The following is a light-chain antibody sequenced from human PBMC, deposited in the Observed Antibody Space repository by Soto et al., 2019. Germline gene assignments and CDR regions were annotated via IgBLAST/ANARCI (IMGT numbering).Light chain of an antibody. CDR1: SSDVGAYDY. J-gene: IGLJ1*01. CDR3: YSYTTSNTYV. V-gene: IGLV2-14*03. CDR2: DVS. Sequence: QSVLTQPASVSGSPGQSITISCTGTSSDVGAYDYASWYQRHPGKVPQLLIYDVSNRPSGVSNHFSGSKSGNTASLTISGLQAEDEAEYYCYSYTTSNTYVFGTGTKVTVL.